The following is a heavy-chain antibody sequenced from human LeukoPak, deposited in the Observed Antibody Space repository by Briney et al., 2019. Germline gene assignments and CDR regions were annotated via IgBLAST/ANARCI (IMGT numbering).Heavy chain of an antibody. CDR2: IYYSEAS. CDR3: ARGQVTTGNFDY. J-gene: IGHJ4*02. Sequence: SETLSLTCTVSGGSISSDDYHWNWIRQPPGKGPDWLGYIYYSEASYFNPSLKSRVTMSADTSKNQFSLKLSAVTAADTAVYYCARGQVTTGNFDYWGQGALVTVSS. CDR1: GGSISSDDYH. V-gene: IGHV4-30-4*01. D-gene: IGHD4-17*01.